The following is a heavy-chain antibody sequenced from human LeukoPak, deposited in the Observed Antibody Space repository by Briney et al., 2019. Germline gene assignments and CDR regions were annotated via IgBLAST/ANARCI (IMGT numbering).Heavy chain of an antibody. CDR2: MNPNSGNT. V-gene: IGHV1-8*01. Sequence: GASVKVSCKASGYTFTSYDINWVRQATGQGLEWMGWMNPNSGNTGYAQKFQGRVTMTRNTSISTAYMELSSLRSEDTAVYYCARGLRPLYCSGGSCFSGWYYYMDVWGKGTTVTISS. CDR1: GYTFTSYD. CDR3: ARGLRPLYCSGGSCFSGWYYYMDV. D-gene: IGHD2-15*01. J-gene: IGHJ6*03.